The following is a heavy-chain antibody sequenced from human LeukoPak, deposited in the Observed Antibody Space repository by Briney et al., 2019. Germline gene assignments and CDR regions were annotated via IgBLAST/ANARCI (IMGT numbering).Heavy chain of an antibody. J-gene: IGHJ3*02. CDR2: IYYSGST. CDR3: ARHARSPRYQPPGAFDI. CDR1: GGSISSSNW. V-gene: IGHV4-59*08. D-gene: IGHD2-2*01. Sequence: SETLSLTCAVSGGSISSSNWWSWIRQPPGKGLEWIGYIYYSGSTNYNPSLKSRVTISVDTSKNQFSLKLSSVTAADTAVYYCARHARSPRYQPPGAFDIWGQGTMVTVSS.